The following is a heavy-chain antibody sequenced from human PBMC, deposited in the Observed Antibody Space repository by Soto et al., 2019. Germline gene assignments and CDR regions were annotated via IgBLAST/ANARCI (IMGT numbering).Heavy chain of an antibody. Sequence: QVRLQQWGAGLLKPSETLPLTCAVYGGSFSDYYWSWIRQPPGKGLEWIGEINHSGSTNYNPSLKSRVPISVDTSKNQFSLKLNSVTAADTAVYYCAREVPPRYFDLWCRGTPVTVSP. J-gene: IGHJ2*01. V-gene: IGHV4-34*01. D-gene: IGHD3-10*01. CDR2: INHSGST. CDR3: AREVPPRYFDL. CDR1: GGSFSDYY.